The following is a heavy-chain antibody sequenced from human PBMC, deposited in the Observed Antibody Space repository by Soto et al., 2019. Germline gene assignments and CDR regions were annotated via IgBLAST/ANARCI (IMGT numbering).Heavy chain of an antibody. Sequence: SETLSLTCTISGGSVSVYYWSWIRQSTGQGLEWIGYIYASGSPYYNPSLRSRVTISADTSKNQISLKLTSPTAADTAGYYCARAVGITHPLKWGRGT. CDR1: GGSVSVYY. D-gene: IGHD7-27*01. V-gene: IGHV4-59*02. CDR3: ARAVGITHPLK. CDR2: IYASGSP. J-gene: IGHJ4*02.